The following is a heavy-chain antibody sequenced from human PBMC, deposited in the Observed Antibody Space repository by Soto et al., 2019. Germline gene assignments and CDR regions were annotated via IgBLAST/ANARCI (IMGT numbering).Heavy chain of an antibody. J-gene: IGHJ4*02. D-gene: IGHD7-27*01. V-gene: IGHV3-48*02. CDR1: GFTFRSFG. CDR3: TRGGLGPVDY. Sequence: EVQLVESGGGLVQPGGSLRLSCAASGFTFRSFGMNWFRQAPGKGLEWVSYISSTSSTIYYADSVKGRFTISRDNAKNSLYLQMSSLSDEDTAVYYCTRGGLGPVDYWGQGTLVTVSS. CDR2: ISSTSSTI.